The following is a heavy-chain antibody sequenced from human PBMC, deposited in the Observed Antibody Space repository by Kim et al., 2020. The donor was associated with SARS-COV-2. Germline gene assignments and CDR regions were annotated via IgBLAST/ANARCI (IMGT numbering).Heavy chain of an antibody. D-gene: IGHD3-9*01. CDR2: ISSSSSYI. CDR3: ARESVLRYFDWLSPRLVDY. Sequence: GGSLRLSCAASGFTFSSYSMNWVRQAPGKGLEWVSSISSSSSYIYYADSVKGRFTISRDNAKNSLYLQMNSLRAEDTAVYYCARESVLRYFDWLSPRLVDYWGQGTLVTVSS. V-gene: IGHV3-21*01. J-gene: IGHJ4*02. CDR1: GFTFSSYS.